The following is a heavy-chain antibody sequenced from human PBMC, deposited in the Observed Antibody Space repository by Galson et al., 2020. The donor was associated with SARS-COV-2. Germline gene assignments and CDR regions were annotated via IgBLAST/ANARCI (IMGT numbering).Heavy chain of an antibody. J-gene: IGHJ2*01. D-gene: IGHD5-12*01. CDR1: GGTFSSYA. CDR3: ASRGDGYNSGGWYFNL. Sequence: SVKVSCKASGGTFSSYAISWVRQAPGQGLEWMGGIIPIFGTANYAQKFQGRVTITADESTSTAYMELSSLRSEDTAVYYCASRGDGYNSGGWYFNLWGRGTLVTVSS. V-gene: IGHV1-69*13. CDR2: IIPIFGTA.